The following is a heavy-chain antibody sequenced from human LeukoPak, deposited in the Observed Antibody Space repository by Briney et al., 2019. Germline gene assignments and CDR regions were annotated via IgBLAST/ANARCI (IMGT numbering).Heavy chain of an antibody. Sequence: ASVKVSCKASGYTFTIYGISWVRQAPGQGLEWMGWISPYNGNTNYAQKLQGRVTMTTDTSTSTAYMELRSLRSDDTAVYYCARGILYSYGLNLLAPRYYFDYWGQGTLVTVSS. J-gene: IGHJ4*02. V-gene: IGHV1-18*01. CDR1: GYTFTIYG. CDR3: ARGILYSYGLNLLAPRYYFDY. D-gene: IGHD5-18*01. CDR2: ISPYNGNT.